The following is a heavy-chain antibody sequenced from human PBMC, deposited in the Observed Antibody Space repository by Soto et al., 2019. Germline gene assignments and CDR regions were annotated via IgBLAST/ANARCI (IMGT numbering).Heavy chain of an antibody. CDR1: GFSLTTSGVG. CDR2: IYWDDDK. J-gene: IGHJ4*02. CDR3: AHRVLRTVFGLVTTTAIYFDF. Sequence: QITSNESGPPVVRPTETLTLTCRFSGFSLTTSGVGVRWIRQSPGKAPEWLALIYWDDDKRYSASLKSRLTITKDTSKNQVVLTVSDLDPTDTATYYCAHRVLRTVFGLVTTTAIYFDFWGQGTPVAVSS. D-gene: IGHD3-3*01. V-gene: IGHV2-5*02.